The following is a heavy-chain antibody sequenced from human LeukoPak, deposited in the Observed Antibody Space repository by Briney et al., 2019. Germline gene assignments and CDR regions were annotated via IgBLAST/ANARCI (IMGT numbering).Heavy chain of an antibody. CDR2: ISSNGGST. D-gene: IGHD3-10*01. J-gene: IGHJ4*02. CDR1: GFTFSSYA. CDR3: ARASGSVNYFDY. Sequence: GGSLRLSCAASGFTFSSYAMHWVRPAPGKGLEYVSAISSNGGSTYYANSVKGRFTISRDNSKNTLYLQMGSLRAEDMAVYYCARASGSVNYFDYWGQGTLVTVSS. V-gene: IGHV3-64*01.